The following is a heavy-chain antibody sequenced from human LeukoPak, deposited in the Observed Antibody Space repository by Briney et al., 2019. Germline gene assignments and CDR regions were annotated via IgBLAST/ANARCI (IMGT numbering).Heavy chain of an antibody. D-gene: IGHD6-13*01. CDR3: ARHGYSSSWYIPWYFDY. Sequence: SETLSLTCTVSGGSISSSSYYWGWIRQPPGKGLEWIGSIYYSGSTYYNPSLKSRVTISVDTSKNQFSLKLSSVTAADTAVYHCARHGYSSSWYIPWYFDYWGQGTLVTVSS. CDR2: IYYSGST. V-gene: IGHV4-39*01. CDR1: GGSISSSSYY. J-gene: IGHJ4*02.